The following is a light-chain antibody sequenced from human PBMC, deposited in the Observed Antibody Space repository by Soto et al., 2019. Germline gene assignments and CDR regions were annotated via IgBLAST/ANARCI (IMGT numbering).Light chain of an antibody. Sequence: EIVLTQSPGTLSLSPGDRATLSCRASQTVTSNFVAWYQQRPGQAPMLLIYSAFSRATGVPERFSRSVSGTDFTLTISRLEPEDFAVYYCQQYGTTPLITFGQGTRLEI. CDR3: QQYGTTPLIT. CDR2: SAF. V-gene: IGKV3-20*01. CDR1: QTVTSNF. J-gene: IGKJ5*01.